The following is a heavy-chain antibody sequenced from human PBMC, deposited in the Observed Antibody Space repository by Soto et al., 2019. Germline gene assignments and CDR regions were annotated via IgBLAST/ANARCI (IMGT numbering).Heavy chain of an antibody. J-gene: IGHJ4*02. CDR3: ARDHYSSGYMVSPY. V-gene: IGHV4-38-2*02. CDR2: IHHSGST. D-gene: IGHD6-25*01. Sequence: PSETLSLTCSVSAYSISSGYYWGFIRQPPGKGLEWIGSIHHSGSTSYNPSLKSRVTMSVDTSKNQFSLKLSSVTAADTAVYYCARDHYSSGYMVSPYWGQGALVTVSS. CDR1: AYSISSGYY.